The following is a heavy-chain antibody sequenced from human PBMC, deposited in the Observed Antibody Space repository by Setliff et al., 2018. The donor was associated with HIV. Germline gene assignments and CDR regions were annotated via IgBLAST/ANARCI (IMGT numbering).Heavy chain of an antibody. Sequence: GESLKISCKGSGYIFTSYWIGWVRQMPGKGLEWMGIIYPGDSDTRYSPSFQGQVTISADKSTSTAYLQWSSLKASDTAMYYCASSRYYNFWSGYSAFDYWGQGTLVTVSS. V-gene: IGHV5-51*01. J-gene: IGHJ4*02. CDR1: GYIFTSYW. CDR2: IYPGDSDT. D-gene: IGHD3-3*01. CDR3: ASSRYYNFWSGYSAFDY.